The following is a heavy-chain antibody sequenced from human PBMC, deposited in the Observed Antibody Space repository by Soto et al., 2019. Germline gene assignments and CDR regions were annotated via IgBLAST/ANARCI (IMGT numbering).Heavy chain of an antibody. CDR2: ISYDGSNK. Sequence: QVQLVESGGGVVQPGRSLRLSCAASGFTFSSYAMHWVRQAPGKGLAWVAVISYDGSNKYYADSVKGRCTISRDNFKNTLYLQLNSLRAEDTAVYYCARDKSPYSSGWHNRHFDYWGQGTLVTVSS. CDR3: ARDKSPYSSGWHNRHFDY. D-gene: IGHD6-19*01. J-gene: IGHJ4*02. V-gene: IGHV3-30-3*01. CDR1: GFTFSSYA.